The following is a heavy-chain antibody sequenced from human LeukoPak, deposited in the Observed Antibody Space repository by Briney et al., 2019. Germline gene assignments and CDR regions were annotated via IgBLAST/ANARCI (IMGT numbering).Heavy chain of an antibody. V-gene: IGHV3-66*02. D-gene: IGHD3-3*01. J-gene: IGHJ6*03. Sequence: TGGSLRLSCAASGFTVSSNYMTWVRQAPGKGLEWVSVIYSGGSTNYADSVKGRFTISRDNSENTLYLHMNSLRAEDTAVYYCARATFWSGYQRDSWYMDVWGKGTTVTVSS. CDR3: ARATFWSGYQRDSWYMDV. CDR1: GFTVSSNY. CDR2: IYSGGST.